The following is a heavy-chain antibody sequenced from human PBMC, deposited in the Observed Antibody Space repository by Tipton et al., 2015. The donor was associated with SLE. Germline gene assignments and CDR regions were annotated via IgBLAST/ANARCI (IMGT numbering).Heavy chain of an antibody. CDR2: IIPIFGTP. V-gene: IGHV1-69*01. CDR1: GGTFSNFA. Sequence: QSGAEVKKPGSSVKVSCKASGGTFSNFAISWVRQAPGQGLEWMGEIIPIFGTPNSAQKFQGRVTITADEVTSTAYMELSSLRPEDTAVYYCARRRWLQLDGYCDLWGRGILVTVSS. J-gene: IGHJ2*01. D-gene: IGHD5-24*01. CDR3: ARRRWLQLDGYCDL.